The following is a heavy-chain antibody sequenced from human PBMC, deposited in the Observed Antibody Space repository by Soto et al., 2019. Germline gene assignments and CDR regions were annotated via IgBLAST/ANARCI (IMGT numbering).Heavy chain of an antibody. CDR3: AKVDNPGYSSGWYGYFQH. V-gene: IGHV3-30*18. CDR1: GFTFSSYG. J-gene: IGHJ1*01. D-gene: IGHD6-19*01. Sequence: GGSLRLSCAASGFTFSSYGMHWVRQAPGKGLEWVAVISYDGSNKYYADSVKGRFTISRDNSKNTLYLQMNSLRAEDTAVYYCAKVDNPGYSSGWYGYFQHWGQGTLVTVSS. CDR2: ISYDGSNK.